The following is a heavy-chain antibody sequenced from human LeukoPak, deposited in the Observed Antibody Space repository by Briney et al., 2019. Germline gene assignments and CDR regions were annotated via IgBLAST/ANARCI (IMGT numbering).Heavy chain of an antibody. J-gene: IGHJ4*02. Sequence: PSETLSLTCTVSGYSISSGYYWGWIRQPPGKGLEWIGSIYHSGSTYYNPSLKSRVTISVDTSRNHFSLKLSSVTAADTAVYYCARERGPGSSIDYWGQGTLVTVSS. V-gene: IGHV4-38-2*02. CDR3: ARERGPGSSIDY. D-gene: IGHD3-10*01. CDR2: IYHSGST. CDR1: GYSISSGYY.